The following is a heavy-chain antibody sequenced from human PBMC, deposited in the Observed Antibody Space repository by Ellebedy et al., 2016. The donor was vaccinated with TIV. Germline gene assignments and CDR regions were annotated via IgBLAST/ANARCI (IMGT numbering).Heavy chain of an antibody. CDR2: ISSSSNTI. D-gene: IGHD5-12*01. CDR1: GFTFSIFR. V-gene: IGHV3-48*04. Sequence: GGSLRLSCAASGFTFSIFRMNWVRQAPGKGLEWVSYISSSSNTISYADSVKGRFTISRDNALNSLYLQMSSLRAEDTAVYYCARDPSGYTGSYLKNWGQGTLVTVSS. J-gene: IGHJ4*02. CDR3: ARDPSGYTGSYLKN.